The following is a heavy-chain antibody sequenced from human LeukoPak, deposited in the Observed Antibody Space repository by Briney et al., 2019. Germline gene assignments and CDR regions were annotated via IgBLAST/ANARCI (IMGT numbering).Heavy chain of an antibody. CDR2: ISAYNGNT. J-gene: IGHJ4*02. CDR3: ARVGDGYNGEGVN. D-gene: IGHD5-24*01. CDR1: GYTFTAYG. Sequence: ASVKVSCKASGYTFTAYGINWVRQAPGQGLEWMGWISAYNGNTEYAQKFQGRVIMTTDTSTSTAYMELRSLRSDDTAVYYCARVGDGYNGEGVNWGQGTLVTVSS. V-gene: IGHV1-18*01.